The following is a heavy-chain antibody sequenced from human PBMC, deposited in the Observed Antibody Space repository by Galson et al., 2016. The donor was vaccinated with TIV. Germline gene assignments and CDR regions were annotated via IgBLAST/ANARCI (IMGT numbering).Heavy chain of an antibody. V-gene: IGHV4-4*07. D-gene: IGHD5-18*01. J-gene: IGHJ4*02. CDR2: VCPSGNT. CDR3: AKEGYSYRLS. Sequence: QVQLQESGPGLVKPSQTLSLTCTVSGGSVTSSHWSWIRQPAGKGLEWIGRVCPSGNTTYSPSLKSRVTMSLDTSKNQFSLNLMSVTAADTAVYYCAKEGYSYRLSWGQGILVTVSS. CDR1: GGSVTSSH.